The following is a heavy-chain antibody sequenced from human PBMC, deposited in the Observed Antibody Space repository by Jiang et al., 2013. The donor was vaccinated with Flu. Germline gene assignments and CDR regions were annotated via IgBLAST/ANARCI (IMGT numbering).Heavy chain of an antibody. J-gene: IGHJ2*01. V-gene: IGHV3-23*04. D-gene: IGHD1-14*01. Sequence: VQLVESGGGLVQPGGSLRLSCVASGFIFSSYAMGWVRQAPGKGLEWVSVIMGSGDSAYYADSVKDRFTISRDNSENTLFLQTNSLRVDDTAVYYCAKGIGNTEPWYFDLWGRGTLVTVSS. CDR2: IMGSGDSA. CDR3: AKGIGNTEPWYFDL. CDR1: GFIFSSYA.